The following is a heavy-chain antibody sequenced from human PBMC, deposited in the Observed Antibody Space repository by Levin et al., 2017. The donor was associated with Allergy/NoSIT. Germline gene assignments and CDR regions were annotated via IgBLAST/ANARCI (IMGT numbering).Heavy chain of an antibody. CDR1: GFSVRNNY. CDR3: AGSSFLTDNRFDP. CDR2: IYSGGAT. Sequence: GESLKISCAASGFSVRNNYMSWVRQAPGKGLEWVSAIYSGGATFYADSVKDRFTISSDNSENTLYLQLNSLRAEDTAVYYCAGSSFLTDNRFDPWGQGTRVTGSS. V-gene: IGHV3-66*01. J-gene: IGHJ5*02. D-gene: IGHD2/OR15-2a*01.